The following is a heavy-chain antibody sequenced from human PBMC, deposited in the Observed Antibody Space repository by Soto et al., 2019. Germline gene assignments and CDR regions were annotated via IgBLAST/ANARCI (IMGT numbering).Heavy chain of an antibody. CDR2: INPNSGGT. V-gene: IGHV1-2*04. CDR1: GYTFTGYY. D-gene: IGHD3-10*01. J-gene: IGHJ6*02. CDR3: ARWRGPYYYYGMDV. Sequence: ASVKVSCKASGYTFTGYYMHWVRQAPGQGLEWMGWINPNSGGTNYAQKFQGWVTMTRDTSISTAYIELSRLRSDDTAVYYCARWRGPYYYYGMDVWGQGTTVTVS.